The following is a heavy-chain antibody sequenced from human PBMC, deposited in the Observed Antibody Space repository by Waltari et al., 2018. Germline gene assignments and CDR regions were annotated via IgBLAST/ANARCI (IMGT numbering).Heavy chain of an antibody. Sequence: QLQLQESGPGLVKPSETLSLTCTVSGGSISSSSYYWGWIRQTPGKGLEWIGSIYYSGSTYYTPSLKSRVTISVDTSKNQFSLKLSSVTAADTAVYYCARYHYYGSGSYSHGMDVWGQGTTVTVSS. J-gene: IGHJ6*02. CDR3: ARYHYYGSGSYSHGMDV. CDR2: IYYSGST. CDR1: GGSISSSSYY. D-gene: IGHD3-10*01. V-gene: IGHV4-39*07.